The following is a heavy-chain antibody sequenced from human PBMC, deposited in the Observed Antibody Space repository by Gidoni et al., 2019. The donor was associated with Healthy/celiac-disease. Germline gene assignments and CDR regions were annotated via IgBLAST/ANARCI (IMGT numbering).Heavy chain of an antibody. J-gene: IGHJ4*02. CDR1: GFPVRSYW. CDR3: AREGDYYDSSGQYDY. Sequence: EVQLVESGGGWVQPGGSLRLSCAASGFPVRSYWMVWGRQAPGKGLEWVANRKQDGSEKYYVDSVKGRFTISRDNAKNSLYLQMNSLRAEDTAVYYCAREGDYYDSSGQYDYWGQGTLVTVSS. D-gene: IGHD3-22*01. V-gene: IGHV3-7*01. CDR2: RKQDGSEK.